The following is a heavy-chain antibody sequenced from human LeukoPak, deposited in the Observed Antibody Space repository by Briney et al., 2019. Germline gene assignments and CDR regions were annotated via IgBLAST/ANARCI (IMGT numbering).Heavy chain of an antibody. CDR2: INVYNGDT. D-gene: IGHD6-13*01. CDR3: TRGEAAAGTYSDY. CDR1: GYSFTRHG. Sequence: ASVKVACKASGYSFTRHGISWVRQAPGHGLEWMGCINVYNGDTYYAQKLQGRVAMTTDRSTSTAYMELRSLTSGDTAVYYCTRGEAAAGTYSDYWGQGTLVTVSS. V-gene: IGHV1-18*01. J-gene: IGHJ4*02.